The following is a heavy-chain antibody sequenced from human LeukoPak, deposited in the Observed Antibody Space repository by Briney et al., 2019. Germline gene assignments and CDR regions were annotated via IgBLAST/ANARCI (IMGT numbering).Heavy chain of an antibody. V-gene: IGHV1-2*06. D-gene: IGHD2-2*01. CDR2: INPNSGGT. CDR1: GYTFTGYY. J-gene: IGHJ5*02. Sequence: ASVKVSCKASGYTFTGYYMHWVRQAPGQGLEWMGRINPNSGGTNYAQKFQGRVTMTRDTSISTAYMELSRLRSDDRAVYYCARVPAAANWFDPWGQGTLVTVSS. CDR3: ARVPAAANWFDP.